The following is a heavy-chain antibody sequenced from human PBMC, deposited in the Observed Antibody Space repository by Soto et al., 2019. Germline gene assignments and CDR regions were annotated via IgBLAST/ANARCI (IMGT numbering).Heavy chain of an antibody. D-gene: IGHD4-17*01. J-gene: IGHJ6*02. CDR2: IGTAGDT. CDR3: ARVSGDSGGYYYYGMDV. Sequence: PGGSLRLSCAASGFTFSSYDMHWVRQATGKGLEWVSAIGTAGDTYYPGSVKGRFTISRENAKNSLYLQMNSLRAEDTAVYYCARVSGDSGGYYYYGMDVWGQGTTVTVSS. CDR1: GFTFSSYD. V-gene: IGHV3-13*01.